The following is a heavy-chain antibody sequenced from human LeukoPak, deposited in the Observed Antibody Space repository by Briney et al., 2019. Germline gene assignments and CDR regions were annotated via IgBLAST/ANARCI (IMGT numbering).Heavy chain of an antibody. CDR1: GGSFSGYY. CDR2: INHSGST. J-gene: IGHJ6*03. CDR3: ARCGKKNYDFWSGHYYYYYMDV. D-gene: IGHD3-3*01. V-gene: IGHV4-34*01. Sequence: SETLSLTCAVYGGSFSGYYWSWIRQPPGKGLGWIGEINHSGSTNYNPSLKSRVTISVDTSKNQFSLKLSSVTAADTAVYYCARCGKKNYDFWSGHYYYYYMDVWGKGTTVTVSS.